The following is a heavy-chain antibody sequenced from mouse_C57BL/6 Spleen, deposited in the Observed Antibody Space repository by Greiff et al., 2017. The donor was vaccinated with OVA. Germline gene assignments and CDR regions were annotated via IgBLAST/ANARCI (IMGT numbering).Heavy chain of an antibody. D-gene: IGHD2-1*01. V-gene: IGHV1-18*01. CDR3: ARSIYYGYEGFAY. Sequence: VQLQQSGPELVKPGASVKIPCKASGYTFTDYNMDWVKQSHGKSLEWIGDINPNNGGTIYNQKFKGKATLTVDKSSSTAYMELRSLTSEDTAVYYCARSIYYGYEGFAYWGQGTLVTVSA. CDR2: INPNNGGT. CDR1: GYTFTDYN. J-gene: IGHJ3*01.